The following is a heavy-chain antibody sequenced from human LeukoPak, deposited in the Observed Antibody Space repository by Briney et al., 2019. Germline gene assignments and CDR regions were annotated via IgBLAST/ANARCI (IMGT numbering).Heavy chain of an antibody. CDR3: ARHSGYETDAFDI. J-gene: IGHJ3*02. V-gene: IGHV1-46*01. D-gene: IGHD5-12*01. Sequence: GASVTVSCKASGYTFTSNSMHWVRQAPGQGLEWMGIINPSGGSTSYEQKSQGRVTMTRDTSTSTVYMELSSLRSEDSAVYYCARHSGYETDAFDIWGQGTMVTVSS. CDR1: GYTFTSNS. CDR2: INPSGGST.